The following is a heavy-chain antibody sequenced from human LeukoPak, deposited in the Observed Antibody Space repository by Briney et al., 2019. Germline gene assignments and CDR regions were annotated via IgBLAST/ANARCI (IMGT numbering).Heavy chain of an antibody. CDR3: ARDLFGSSGYYADY. CDR2: IIPILGIA. V-gene: IGHV1-69*04. CDR1: GGTFSSYA. D-gene: IGHD3-22*01. Sequence: ASVKVSCKASGGTFSSYAISWVRQAPGQGLEWMGRIIPILGIANYAQKFQGRVTITADKSTSTAYMELSSLRSEDTAVYYCARDLFGSSGYYADYWGQGTLVTASS. J-gene: IGHJ4*02.